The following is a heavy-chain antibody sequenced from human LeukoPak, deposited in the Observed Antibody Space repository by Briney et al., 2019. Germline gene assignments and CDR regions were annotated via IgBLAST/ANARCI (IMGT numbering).Heavy chain of an antibody. CDR1: GFTFSSYG. CDR3: ARDVVGATGPGY. V-gene: IGHV3-33*01. CDR2: IWYDGSNK. D-gene: IGHD1-26*01. J-gene: IGHJ4*02. Sequence: GRSLRLSCAASGFTFSSYGMHWVRQAPGKGLEWVAVIWYDGSNKYYADSVKGRFTISRDNSKNTLYLQMNSLRAEDTAVYYCARDVVGATGPGYWGQGTLVTVSS.